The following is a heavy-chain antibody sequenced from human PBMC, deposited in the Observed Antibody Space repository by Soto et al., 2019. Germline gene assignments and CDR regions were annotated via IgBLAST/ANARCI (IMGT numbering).Heavy chain of an antibody. CDR3: ARDRRTVAGYSYYYYGMDV. CDR1: GCRFSSYG. D-gene: IGHD6-19*01. CDR2: ISGDGSNT. Sequence: VGSLRLSCRTSGCRFSSYGMHWIRQAPGKGPEWVAFISGDGSNTEYVDSVRGRFTVSRDNSRNTLFLQMDSLRPEDTAVYYCARDRRTVAGYSYYYYGMDVWGQGTTVTVSS. J-gene: IGHJ6*02. V-gene: IGHV3-30*03.